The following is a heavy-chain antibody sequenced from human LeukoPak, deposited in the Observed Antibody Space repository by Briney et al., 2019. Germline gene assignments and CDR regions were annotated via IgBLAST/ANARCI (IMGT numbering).Heavy chain of an antibody. CDR3: AKDVLPPQSPFDY. Sequence: PGGSLRLSCAASGFTFSSYAMSWVRQAPGKGLEGVSAISGSGGSTYYADSVKGRFTISRDNSKNTLYLQMNSLRAEDTAVYYCAKDVLPPQSPFDYWGQGTLVTVSS. J-gene: IGHJ4*02. CDR1: GFTFSSYA. D-gene: IGHD6-6*01. CDR2: ISGSGGST. V-gene: IGHV3-23*01.